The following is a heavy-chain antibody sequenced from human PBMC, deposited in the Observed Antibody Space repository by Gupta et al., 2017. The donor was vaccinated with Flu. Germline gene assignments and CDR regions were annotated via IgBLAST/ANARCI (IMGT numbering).Heavy chain of an antibody. CDR3: ARGGSRGPSITLGPAAQLNWFDP. Sequence: EVQLVQSGAEVKKPGESLKISGKGSGYSFTSYWIGWVRQMPGKGLEWRGIIYPGDSDTSYSPSFQGQVTISADKSISTAYLQWSSLKASDTAMYYCARGGSRGPSITLGPAAQLNWFDPWGQGTLVTVSS. J-gene: IGHJ5*02. CDR1: GYSFTSYW. D-gene: IGHD2-2*01. CDR2: IYPGDSDT. V-gene: IGHV5-51*03.